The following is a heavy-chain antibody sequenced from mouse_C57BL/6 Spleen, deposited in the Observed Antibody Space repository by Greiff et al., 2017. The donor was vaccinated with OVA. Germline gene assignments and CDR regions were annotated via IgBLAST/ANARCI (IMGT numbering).Heavy chain of an antibody. CDR2: IDPSDSET. CDR1: GYTFTSYW. CDR3: ARAYYYGSSPHAMDY. V-gene: IGHV1-52*01. Sequence: VQLQQPGAELVRPGSSVKLSCMASGYTFTSYWMHWVKQRPIQGLEWIGNIDPSDSETHYNQKFKDKATLTVDKSSSTAYMQLSSLTSEDSAVYYCARAYYYGSSPHAMDYWGQGTSVTVSS. D-gene: IGHD1-1*01. J-gene: IGHJ4*01.